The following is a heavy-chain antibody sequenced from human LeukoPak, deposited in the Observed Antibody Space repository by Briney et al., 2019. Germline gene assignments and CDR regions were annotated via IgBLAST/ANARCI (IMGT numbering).Heavy chain of an antibody. CDR3: ARSTVENFYFYFMDV. CDR2: IHNSGRT. V-gene: IGHV4-59*13. CDR1: VDPITSYH. D-gene: IGHD5/OR15-5a*01. Sequence: SVTLSLTCTVSVDPITSYHWSGPPQSPGKGREGSGYIHNSGRTNYNAPLKRRVTMSVDTSKSQFALTITSVKAADTAAYHFARSTVENFYFYFMDVWGKGTTVTVSS. J-gene: IGHJ6*03.